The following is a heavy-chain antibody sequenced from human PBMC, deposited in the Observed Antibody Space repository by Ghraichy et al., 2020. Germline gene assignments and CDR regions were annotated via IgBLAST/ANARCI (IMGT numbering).Heavy chain of an antibody. CDR1: GFTFDDYG. V-gene: IGHV3-20*04. D-gene: IGHD3-10*01. Sequence: GESLNISCAGSGFTFDDYGMSWVRQAPGKGLEWVSGINWNGGSTGYADSVKGRFTISRENAKTSLYLQMDRLRAEDTALYYCARVYTSGAYYLPGDDGFDIWGRGTMVTVSS. J-gene: IGHJ3*02. CDR2: INWNGGST. CDR3: ARVYTSGAYYLPGDDGFDI.